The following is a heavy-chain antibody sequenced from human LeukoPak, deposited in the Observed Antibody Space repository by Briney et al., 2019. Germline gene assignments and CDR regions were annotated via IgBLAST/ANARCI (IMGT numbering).Heavy chain of an antibody. V-gene: IGHV4-39*07. CDR2: IYYRRST. D-gene: IGHD5-24*01. CDR1: GGSISSSTYY. CDR3: ARERGGYNPLSY. J-gene: IGHJ4*02. Sequence: SETLSLTCTVSGGSISSSTYYWGWIRQPPGKGLEWIGNIYYRRSTYYNPSLKSRVTISVDTSKNQFSLKLSSVTAADTAVYYCARERGGYNPLSYWGQGTLVTVSS.